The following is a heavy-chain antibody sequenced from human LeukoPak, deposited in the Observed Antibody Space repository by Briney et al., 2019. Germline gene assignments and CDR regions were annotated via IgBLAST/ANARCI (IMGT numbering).Heavy chain of an antibody. Sequence: GGSLRLSCAASGFTFSNYWMSWVRQAPGKGLEWVANIKEGGSEKYYVDSVKGRFTISRDNAKNSLSLQVNSLRAEDTAVYYCARDPYSGGYGSYYYYYMDVWGKGTTVTISS. D-gene: IGHD1-26*01. CDR2: IKEGGSEK. CDR1: GFTFSNYW. V-gene: IGHV3-7*01. J-gene: IGHJ6*03. CDR3: ARDPYSGGYGSYYYYYMDV.